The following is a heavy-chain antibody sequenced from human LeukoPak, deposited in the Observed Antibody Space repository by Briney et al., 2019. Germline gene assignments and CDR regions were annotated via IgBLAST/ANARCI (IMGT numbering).Heavy chain of an antibody. Sequence: RSGGSLRLSCAASGFTFSSYSMTWVRQAPGKGLEWVSYISSSGSTIYYADSVKGRFTISRDNAKNSLYLQMNSLRAEDTAVYYCARLRPGYQDYYYYYGMDVWGQGTTVTVSS. CDR1: GFTFSSYS. J-gene: IGHJ6*02. CDR2: ISSSGSTI. CDR3: ARLRPGYQDYYYYYGMDV. V-gene: IGHV3-48*04. D-gene: IGHD6-25*01.